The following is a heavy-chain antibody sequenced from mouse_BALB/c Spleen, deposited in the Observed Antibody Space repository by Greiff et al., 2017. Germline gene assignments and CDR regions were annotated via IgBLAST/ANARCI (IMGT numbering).Heavy chain of an antibody. J-gene: IGHJ4*01. Sequence: EVQVVESGPSLVKPSQNLSLTCSVTGDSITSGYWNWIRKFPGNKLEYMGYISYSGSTYYNPSLKSRISITRDTSKNQYYLQLNSVTTEDTATYYCARNDGFSYYYAMDYWGQGTSVTVSS. V-gene: IGHV3-8*02. CDR2: ISYSGST. CDR3: ARNDGFSYYYAMDY. CDR1: GDSITSGY. D-gene: IGHD2-3*01.